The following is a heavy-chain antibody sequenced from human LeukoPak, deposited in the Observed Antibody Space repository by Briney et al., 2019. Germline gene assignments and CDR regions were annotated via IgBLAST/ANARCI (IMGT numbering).Heavy chain of an antibody. CDR3: ARDRPTKYYYGSGSYYKGYSYYYYGMDV. Sequence: ASVKVSCKASGYTFTGYYMHWVRQAPGQGLEWMGRINPNSGGTNYAQKFQGRVTMTRDTSISTAYMELGRLRSDDTAVYYCARDRPTKYYYGSGSYYKGYSYYYYGMDVWGQGTTVTVSS. V-gene: IGHV1-2*06. J-gene: IGHJ6*02. CDR2: INPNSGGT. D-gene: IGHD3-10*01. CDR1: GYTFTGYY.